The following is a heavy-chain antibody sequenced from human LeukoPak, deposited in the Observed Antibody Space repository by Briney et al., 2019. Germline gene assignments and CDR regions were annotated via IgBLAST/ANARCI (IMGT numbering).Heavy chain of an antibody. J-gene: IGHJ4*02. V-gene: IGHV4-61*01. Sequence: SETLSLTCTVSGASVNSGSSYWSWIRQPPGKGLEWIGYIYYSGSTNYNPSLKSRVTISVDTSKNQFSLKLSSVTAADTAVYYCARERGFIFDYWGQGTLVTVSS. CDR2: IYYSGST. CDR3: ARERGFIFDY. D-gene: IGHD5-12*01. CDR1: GASVNSGSSY.